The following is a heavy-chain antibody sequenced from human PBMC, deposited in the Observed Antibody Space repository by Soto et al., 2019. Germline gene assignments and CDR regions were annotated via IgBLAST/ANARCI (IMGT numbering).Heavy chain of an antibody. CDR2: IDEDGSEY. Sequence: DLEESGGGLVHPGGSLRLSCAASGFTFSSYWMNWVRQAPGQGLEWVANIDEDGSEYNDAESVSGRCTISRDNAKNTLYLQMNSLRAADTAVYYCARTGDGHHDLLDYWGQGILVSVSS. J-gene: IGHJ4*02. V-gene: IGHV3-7*01. D-gene: IGHD1-1*01. CDR3: ARTGDGHHDLLDY. CDR1: GFTFSSYW.